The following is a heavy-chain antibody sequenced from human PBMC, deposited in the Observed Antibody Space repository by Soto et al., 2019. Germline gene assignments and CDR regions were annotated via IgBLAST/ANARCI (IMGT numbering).Heavy chain of an antibody. Sequence: QVQLVQSGAEVKKPGASVKVSCKASGYTFTSIYMHWVRQAPGQGLEWMGIINPSGTTTDYAQKFQGIVTMTRDTSTSTYYMELSSLTSEDTAVYYCAKPQIARHYYYGMEVWGQGTAVTVSS. CDR1: GYTFTSIY. CDR2: INPSGTTT. CDR3: AKPQIARHYYYGMEV. J-gene: IGHJ6*02. V-gene: IGHV1-46*01.